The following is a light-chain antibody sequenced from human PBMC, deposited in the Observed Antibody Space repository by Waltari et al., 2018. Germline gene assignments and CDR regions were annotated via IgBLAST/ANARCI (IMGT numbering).Light chain of an antibody. CDR2: LGS. CDR3: MQALQSPWS. Sequence: DIVVTQSPLSLHGNPGAPAPISCRPSQTLLHTNGYNYLDWYLQKPGQPPQLLIFLGSNRASGVPDRFSGSGSGTEFTLKISRVEAEDVGVYYCMQALQSPWSFGQGTKVEIK. J-gene: IGKJ1*01. CDR1: QTLLHTNGYNY. V-gene: IGKV2-28*01.